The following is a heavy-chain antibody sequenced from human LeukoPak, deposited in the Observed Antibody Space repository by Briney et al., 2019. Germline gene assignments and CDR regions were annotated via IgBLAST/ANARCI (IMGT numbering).Heavy chain of an antibody. V-gene: IGHV4-4*02. CDR2: IDHNGNT. CDR1: GASISRSTW. CDR3: ASRGGGSGHPYYFDY. D-gene: IGHD3-16*01. Sequence: SSGTLSLTCGVSGASISRSTWWSWARQPPEKGLEWIGEIDHNGNTNYSPSLKSRVTISVDKSNNQFSLKLNYVTAADTAVYYCASRGGGSGHPYYFDYWGQGTLVTVSS. J-gene: IGHJ4*02.